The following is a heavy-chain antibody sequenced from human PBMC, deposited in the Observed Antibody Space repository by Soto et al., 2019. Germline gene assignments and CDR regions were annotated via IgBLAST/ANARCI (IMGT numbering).Heavy chain of an antibody. CDR2: IGGSGAAT. CDR1: GFTFSNYA. CDR3: AKDRKNDFWSGQFQTFDY. Sequence: PGGSLRLSCAASGFTFSNYAMNWVRQAPGEGLEWVSAIGGSGAATFYADSVKGRFTISRDNSKNTVYLQMNSLRAEDTAAYYCAKDRKNDFWSGQFQTFDYWGPGTLVTVSS. D-gene: IGHD3-3*01. J-gene: IGHJ4*02. V-gene: IGHV3-23*01.